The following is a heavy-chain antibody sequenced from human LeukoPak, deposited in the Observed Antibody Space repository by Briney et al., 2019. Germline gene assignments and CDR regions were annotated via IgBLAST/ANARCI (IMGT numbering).Heavy chain of an antibody. CDR3: ARENTAVPGGDC. CDR2: IKQDGSEQ. CDR1: GFTISTYW. J-gene: IGHJ4*02. D-gene: IGHD5-18*01. Sequence: PGGSLRLSRAASGFTISTYWMSWVRQAPGKGLEWLANIKQDGSEQYYVDSVKGRFAISRDNAMNSVYLQMNGLRAKDTAVYYCARENTAVPGGDCWGQGTLVTVSS. V-gene: IGHV3-7*01.